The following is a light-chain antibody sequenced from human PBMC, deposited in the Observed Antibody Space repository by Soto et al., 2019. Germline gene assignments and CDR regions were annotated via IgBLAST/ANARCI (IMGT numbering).Light chain of an antibody. CDR1: QSVSSN. CDR3: QQYNNWPPVT. V-gene: IGKV3-15*01. J-gene: IGKJ1*01. Sequence: EIVMTQSPATLSVSPGERATLSCRASQSVSSNLAWYQQKPGQAPRLLIYGASTRATGIPGRFSGSGSGTEFTLTISSLQSEDFAVYYCQQYNNWPPVTFGQGTKVEIK. CDR2: GAS.